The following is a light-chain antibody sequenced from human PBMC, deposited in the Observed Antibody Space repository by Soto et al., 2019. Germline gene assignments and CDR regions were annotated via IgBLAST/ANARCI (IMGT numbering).Light chain of an antibody. CDR2: NNN. CDR1: SSNIGSNT. J-gene: IGLJ3*02. V-gene: IGLV1-44*01. CDR3: AAWDDGLNGVL. Sequence: QSVLTQPPSASGTPGQRVTISCSGSSSNIGSNTVNWYHQLPGTAPKLLISNNNQRPSGVPDRFSGSKSGTLASLAISGLQSEDEADYYCAAWDDGLNGVLFGGGTKLTVL.